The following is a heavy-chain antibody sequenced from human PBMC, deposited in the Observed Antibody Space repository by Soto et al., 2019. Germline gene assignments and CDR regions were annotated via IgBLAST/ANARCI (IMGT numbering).Heavy chain of an antibody. CDR2: FDPEDGET. J-gene: IGHJ6*03. D-gene: IGHD2-2*01. CDR3: ATIKIVVPAAMGGDYYYYMDV. Sequence: ASVKVSCKVSGYTLTELSMHWVRQAPGKGLEWMGGFDPEDGETIYAQKFQGRVTMTDDTSTDTAYMELSSLRSEDTAVYYCATIKIVVPAAMGGDYYYYMDVWGKGTTVTVSS. V-gene: IGHV1-24*01. CDR1: GYTLTELS.